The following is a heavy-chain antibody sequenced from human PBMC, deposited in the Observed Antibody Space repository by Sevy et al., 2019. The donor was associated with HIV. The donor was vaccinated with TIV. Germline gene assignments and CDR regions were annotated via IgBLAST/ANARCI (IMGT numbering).Heavy chain of an antibody. CDR2: IKADGSDK. CDR1: GFTFSANW. D-gene: IGHD3-16*01. Sequence: GGSLRLSCAAPGFTFSANWMNWVRQAPGKGLEWVANIKADGSDKHYVDSVEGRFTISRDNAKNLLFLQMTSLRVEDTAVYYCAHETFGRFESWGQGTLVTVSS. V-gene: IGHV3-7*01. CDR3: AHETFGRFES. J-gene: IGHJ4*02.